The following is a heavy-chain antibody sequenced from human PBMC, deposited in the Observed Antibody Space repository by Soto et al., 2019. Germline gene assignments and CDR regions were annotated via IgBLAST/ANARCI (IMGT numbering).Heavy chain of an antibody. J-gene: IGHJ6*02. CDR1: GGSFSSYD. V-gene: IGHV1-69*01. Sequence: QVQLVQSGAEVKQPGSSVKVSCKASGGSFSSYDISWVRQSPGQGLEWMGVIIPIFGTANYAQKFQGRVTITADDSMSTGYMALSSLRSEDTTVYYCASALYTNPVIHYYYGMAGWGQGPTVTVSS. CDR3: ASALYTNPVIHYYYGMAG. D-gene: IGHD3-10*01. CDR2: IIPIFGTA.